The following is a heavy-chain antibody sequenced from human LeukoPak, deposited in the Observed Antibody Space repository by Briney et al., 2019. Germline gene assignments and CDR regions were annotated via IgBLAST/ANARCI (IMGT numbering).Heavy chain of an antibody. CDR1: GGYISSYS. Sequence: SETLSLSCTVTGGYISSYSWSWIRQPAGKGMEWIGRVPTTGTNYNPSLHSRGTMSVDTSKNQFSLKLSSVTAADTAVYYCARTIHGSGDSFDYWGQGSLVTVS. D-gene: IGHD6-19*01. V-gene: IGHV4-4*07. CDR2: VPTTGT. J-gene: IGHJ4*02. CDR3: ARTIHGSGDSFDY.